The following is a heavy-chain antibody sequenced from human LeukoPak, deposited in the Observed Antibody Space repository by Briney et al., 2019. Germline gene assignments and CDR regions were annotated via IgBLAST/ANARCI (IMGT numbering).Heavy chain of an antibody. CDR3: ARDERLYYDSSGYWPGDY. J-gene: IGHJ4*02. CDR2: ISYDGSNK. V-gene: IGHV3-30-3*01. Sequence: GGSLRLSCAASGFTFSSYAMHWVRQAPGKGLERVAVISYDGSNKYYADSVKGRFTISRDNSKNTLYLQMNSLRAEDTAVYYCARDERLYYDSSGYWPGDYWGQGTLVTVSS. D-gene: IGHD3-22*01. CDR1: GFTFSSYA.